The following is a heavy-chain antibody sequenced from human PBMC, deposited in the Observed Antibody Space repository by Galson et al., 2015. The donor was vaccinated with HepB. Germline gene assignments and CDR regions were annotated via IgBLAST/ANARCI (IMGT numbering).Heavy chain of an antibody. V-gene: IGHV3-30*03. Sequence: SLRLSCAASGFTFSSYGMHWVRQAPGKGLEWVAVISYDGSNKYYADSVKGRFTISRDNSKNTLYLQMNSLRAEDTAVYYCGSYDYIWGSLSPFGYWGQGTLVTVSS. CDR1: GFTFSSYG. CDR3: GSYDYIWGSLSPFGY. D-gene: IGHD3-16*01. CDR2: ISYDGSNK. J-gene: IGHJ4*02.